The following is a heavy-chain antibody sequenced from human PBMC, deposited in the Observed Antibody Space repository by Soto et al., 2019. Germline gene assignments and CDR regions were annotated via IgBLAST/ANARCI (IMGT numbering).Heavy chain of an antibody. V-gene: IGHV4-31*03. D-gene: IGHD3-22*01. CDR2: IYYSGST. Sequence: SETLSLTCTVSGGSISSGGYYWSWIRQHPGKGLEWIGYIYYSGSTYYNPSLKSRVTISVDTSKNQFSLKLSSVTAADTAVYYCARDYHHDSSGYYHRSYGMDVWGQGTTVTAP. CDR1: GGSISSGGYY. J-gene: IGHJ6*02. CDR3: ARDYHHDSSGYYHRSYGMDV.